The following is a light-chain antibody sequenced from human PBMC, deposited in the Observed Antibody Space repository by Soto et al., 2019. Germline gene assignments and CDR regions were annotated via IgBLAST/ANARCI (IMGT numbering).Light chain of an antibody. Sequence: QSVLTPPPSASGTPGQRVTISWSGSSSNIGSNYVYWYQQLPGTAPKLLIYRNNQRPSGVPDRFSGSKSGTSASLAISGLRSEDEADYYCAAWDDSLSGRVFGGGTKVTVL. J-gene: IGLJ2*01. CDR1: SSNIGSNY. V-gene: IGLV1-47*01. CDR3: AAWDDSLSGRV. CDR2: RNN.